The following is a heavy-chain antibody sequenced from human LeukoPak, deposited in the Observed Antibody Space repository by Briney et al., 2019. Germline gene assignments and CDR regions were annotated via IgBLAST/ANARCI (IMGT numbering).Heavy chain of an antibody. CDR1: GFTFSSYG. Sequence: GGSLRLSCAASGFTFSSYGLHWARQAPGKGLEGVAFIQYDGSKIDYADSVKGRFTISRDNSKYTLYLHMNSLRADDTALYYCAKEELSGLFDYWGQGTLVTVSS. D-gene: IGHD1-7*01. CDR3: AKEELSGLFDY. CDR2: IQYDGSKI. V-gene: IGHV3-30*02. J-gene: IGHJ4*02.